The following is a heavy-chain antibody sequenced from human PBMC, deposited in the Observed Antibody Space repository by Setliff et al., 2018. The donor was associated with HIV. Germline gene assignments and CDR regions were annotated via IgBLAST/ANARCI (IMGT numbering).Heavy chain of an antibody. J-gene: IGHJ4*02. CDR3: ARAQLRYLANDFYFDF. D-gene: IGHD3-9*01. V-gene: IGHV4-39*07. CDR2: IYHSGNT. CDR1: GGSISSGSYY. Sequence: SETLSLTCSVSGGSISSGSYYWGWIRQPPGKGLEWIGSIYHSGNTYYNPSLKSRVTISVDASKSQFSLKVSSVTAADAAVYYCARAQLRYLANDFYFDFWGQGTPVTVSS.